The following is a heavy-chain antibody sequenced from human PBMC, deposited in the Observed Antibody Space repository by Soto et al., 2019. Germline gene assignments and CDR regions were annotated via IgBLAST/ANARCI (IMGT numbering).Heavy chain of an antibody. J-gene: IGHJ4*02. CDR3: WGGAADAF. V-gene: IGHV3-7*01. CDR2: TNPDGSEK. D-gene: IGHD3-16*01. Sequence: EVHLVEFGGGLVQPGGSLRLSCAISESTVRRDWMNWVRQAPGKGLEWVAHTNPDGSEKYYADSVKGRFPITRANAKNCLDAQMNSLRVGDTAMYYCWGGAADAFWGQGTLVTVSS. CDR1: ESTVRRDW.